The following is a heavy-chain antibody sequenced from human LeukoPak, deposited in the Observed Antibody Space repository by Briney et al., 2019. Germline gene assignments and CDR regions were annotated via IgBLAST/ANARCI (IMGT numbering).Heavy chain of an antibody. J-gene: IGHJ4*02. CDR1: GFTFSSYA. D-gene: IGHD3-3*01. V-gene: IGHV3-23*01. Sequence: RGSLRLSCAASGFTFSSYAMSWVRQAPGKGLEWVSAISGSGGSTYYADSVKGRFTISRDNSKNTLYLQMNSLRAEDTAVYYCAKDPVDTIFGVVITYFDYWGQGTLVTVSS. CDR3: AKDPVDTIFGVVITYFDY. CDR2: ISGSGGST.